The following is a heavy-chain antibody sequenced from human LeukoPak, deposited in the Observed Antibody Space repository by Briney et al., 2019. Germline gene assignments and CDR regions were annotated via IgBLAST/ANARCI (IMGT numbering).Heavy chain of an antibody. CDR3: AKEADYCDSSVDY. Sequence: GGSLRLSCAAYGFTFDDYAMHWVRQAPGKGLEWVSAISGSGGSTYYADSVKGRFTISRDNSKNTLYLQMNSLRAEDTAVYYCAKEADYCDSSVDYWGQGTLVTVSS. J-gene: IGHJ4*02. CDR2: ISGSGGST. D-gene: IGHD3-22*01. CDR1: GFTFDDYA. V-gene: IGHV3-23*01.